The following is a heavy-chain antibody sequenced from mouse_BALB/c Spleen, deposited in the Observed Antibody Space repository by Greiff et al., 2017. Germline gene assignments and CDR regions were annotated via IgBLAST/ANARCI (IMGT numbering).Heavy chain of an antibody. D-gene: IGHD1-1*01. J-gene: IGHJ3*01. Sequence: VQLQQSGPELVKPGASVKMSCKASGYTFTSYVMHWVKQKPGQGLEWIGYINPYNDGTKYNENFKGKATLTSDKSSSTAYMELSSLTSEDSAVYYCARSYYGSSYDWFAYWGQGTLVTVSA. CDR1: GYTFTSYV. CDR2: INPYNDGT. CDR3: ARSYYGSSYDWFAY. V-gene: IGHV1-14*01.